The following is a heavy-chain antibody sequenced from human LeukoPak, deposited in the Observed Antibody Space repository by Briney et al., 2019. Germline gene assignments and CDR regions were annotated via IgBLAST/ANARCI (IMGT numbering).Heavy chain of an antibody. V-gene: IGHV4-59*01. CDR3: ARIPGDRPDD. D-gene: IGHD7-27*01. Sequence: SETLSLTCTVSGGSISSYYWSWIRQPPGKGLEWIGYMYFGGRTNYNPSLKSRATISIDTSKKQFSLKLQSVTAADTAVYYCARIPGDRPDDWGQGTLVTVS. J-gene: IGHJ4*02. CDR1: GGSISSYY. CDR2: MYFGGRT.